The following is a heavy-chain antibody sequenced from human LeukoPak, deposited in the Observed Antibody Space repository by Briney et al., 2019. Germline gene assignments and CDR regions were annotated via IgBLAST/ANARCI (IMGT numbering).Heavy chain of an antibody. J-gene: IGHJ4*02. CDR3: ARLRLQLLPEY. Sequence: SETLSLTCTVSGGSISSSSYYWGWIRQPPGKGLEWIGSIYYSGSTYYNPSLKSRVTISVDTSKNQFSLKLSSVTATDTAVYYCARLRLQLLPEYWGQGTLVTVSS. V-gene: IGHV4-39*01. CDR1: GGSISSSSYY. D-gene: IGHD2-15*01. CDR2: IYYSGST.